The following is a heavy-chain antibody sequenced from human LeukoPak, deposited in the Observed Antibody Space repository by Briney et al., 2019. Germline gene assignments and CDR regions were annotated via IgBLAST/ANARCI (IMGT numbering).Heavy chain of an antibody. Sequence: SETLSLTCTVSGGSISSSSYYWGWIRQPPGKGLEGIVTIYDSGSTYYNPSLKSRFTISVDTSKNQFSLKVSSVTAADTAVYYCARISGYRSNWSIDYWGQGTLVTVSS. V-gene: IGHV4-39*01. D-gene: IGHD6-13*01. CDR1: GGSISSSSYY. CDR3: ARISGYRSNWSIDY. CDR2: IYDSGST. J-gene: IGHJ4*02.